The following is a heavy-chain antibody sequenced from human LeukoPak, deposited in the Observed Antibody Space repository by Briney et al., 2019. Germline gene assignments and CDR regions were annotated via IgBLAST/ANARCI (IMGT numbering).Heavy chain of an antibody. CDR1: GFTFSSYA. D-gene: IGHD5-24*01. Sequence: RPGGSLRLSCAASGFTFSSYAMHWVRQAPGKGLEWVAVISYDGSNKYYADSVKGRFTISRDNSKNTLYLQMNSLRAEDTAVYYGAKGSTGLRDAGDYWGQGTMVTVSS. CDR2: ISYDGSNK. CDR3: AKGSTGLRDAGDY. J-gene: IGHJ4*02. V-gene: IGHV3-30*04.